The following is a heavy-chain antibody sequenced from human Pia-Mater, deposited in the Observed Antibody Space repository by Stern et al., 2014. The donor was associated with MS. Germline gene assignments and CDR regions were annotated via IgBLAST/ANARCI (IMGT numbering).Heavy chain of an antibody. V-gene: IGHV3-30-3*01. D-gene: IGHD6-19*01. CDR2: ISYDGNNQ. CDR1: GFTFSTYA. J-gene: IGHJ4*02. Sequence: VQLVESGGGVVQPGRSLRLSCATSGFTFSTYAIHWVRQAPGKGLEGVAVISYDGNNQYYADSVKGRFTISRDNSKITLYLQMNSLTDEDTAVYYCARDPLAGTGAYFDYWGQGALVTVSS. CDR3: ARDPLAGTGAYFDY.